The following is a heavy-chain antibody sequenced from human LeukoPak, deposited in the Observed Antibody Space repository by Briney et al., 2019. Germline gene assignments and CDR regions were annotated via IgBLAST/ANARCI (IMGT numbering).Heavy chain of an antibody. Sequence: PGGSLRLSCAASGFSFSIYRMNWVRQAPGKGPEWIAYIHLSGAPIHYAEPVKGRFSISRDNVNNDLYLQMDNLRVEDTGVYYCARDRGYTGTNTDGYPVFDLWGQGTLVTVSS. CDR1: GFSFSIYR. J-gene: IGHJ4*03. CDR2: IHLSGAPI. CDR3: ARDRGYTGTNTDGYPVFDL. D-gene: IGHD5-24*01. V-gene: IGHV3-48*03.